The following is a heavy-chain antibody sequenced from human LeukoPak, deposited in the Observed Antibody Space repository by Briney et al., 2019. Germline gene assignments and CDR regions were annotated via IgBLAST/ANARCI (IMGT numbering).Heavy chain of an antibody. Sequence: GESLKISCKGSGYTYNSYWIRWVRQMPGKGLEWIGIIYPIESKTKYSQSFEGQVTISADKSINTAYLQWTSLKASDTAMYFCATRDGYNLLSWGQGTLVTVSS. CDR3: ATRDGYNLLS. J-gene: IGHJ4*02. V-gene: IGHV5-51*01. D-gene: IGHD5-24*01. CDR2: IYPIESKT. CDR1: GYTYNSYW.